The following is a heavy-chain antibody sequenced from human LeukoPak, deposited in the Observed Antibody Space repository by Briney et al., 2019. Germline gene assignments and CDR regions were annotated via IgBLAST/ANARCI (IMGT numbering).Heavy chain of an antibody. CDR2: IYYSGST. CDR1: GGSISSSSYY. D-gene: IGHD3-22*01. J-gene: IGHJ3*02. CDR3: ARAPYYYDSPDAFDI. V-gene: IGHV4-39*07. Sequence: PSETLSLTCTVSGGSISSSSYYWGWIRQPPGKGLEWIGSIYYSGSTYYNPSLKSRVTISVDTSKNQFSLKLSSVTAADTAVYYCARAPYYYDSPDAFDIWGQGTMVTVSS.